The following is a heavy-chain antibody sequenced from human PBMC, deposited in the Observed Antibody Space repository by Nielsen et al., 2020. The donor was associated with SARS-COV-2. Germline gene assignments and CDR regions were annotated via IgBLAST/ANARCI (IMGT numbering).Heavy chain of an antibody. J-gene: IGHJ6*02. CDR1: GFTFDDYA. Sequence: SLRLSCAASGFTFDDYAMHWVRQAPGKGLEWVSGISWNSGSIGYADSVKGRFTISRDNAKNSLYLQMNSLRAEDTALYYCAKEGAVAGSYYYYGMDVWGQGTTVTVSS. CDR2: ISWNSGSI. D-gene: IGHD6-19*01. CDR3: AKEGAVAGSYYYYGMDV. V-gene: IGHV3-9*01.